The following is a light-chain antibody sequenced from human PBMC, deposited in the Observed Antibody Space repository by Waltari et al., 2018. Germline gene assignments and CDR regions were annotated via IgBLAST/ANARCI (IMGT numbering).Light chain of an antibody. CDR1: QNILYSANSNNY. Sequence: DIVMTQSPDSLAVSLGERATIKCNSSQNILYSANSNNYLAWYQQKPGQPPKLLIYWASSRETGVPDRFSGSGSGTDFTLTISSLQAEDVAVYYCQQHYSSPYTFGQGTKLEI. J-gene: IGKJ2*01. V-gene: IGKV4-1*01. CDR2: WAS. CDR3: QQHYSSPYT.